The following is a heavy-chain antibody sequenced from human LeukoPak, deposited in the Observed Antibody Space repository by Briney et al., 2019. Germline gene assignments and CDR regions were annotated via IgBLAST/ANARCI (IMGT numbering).Heavy chain of an antibody. D-gene: IGHD3-3*01. Sequence: GASVKVSCKASGYTFTSYGISWVRQAPGQGLEWMGWISAYNGNTNYAQKLQGRVTMTTDTSTSTAYMELRSLRSDDTAVYYCARDRVPYDFWSGYYLYYYYYGMDVWGQGTTVTVSS. CDR3: ARDRVPYDFWSGYYLYYYYYGMDV. CDR2: ISAYNGNT. J-gene: IGHJ6*02. V-gene: IGHV1-18*01. CDR1: GYTFTSYG.